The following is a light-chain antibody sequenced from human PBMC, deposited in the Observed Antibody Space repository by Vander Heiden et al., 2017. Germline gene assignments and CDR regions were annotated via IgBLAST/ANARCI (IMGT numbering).Light chain of an antibody. CDR1: SGSIASNY. CDR2: EDK. V-gene: IGLV6-57*02. J-gene: IGLJ3*02. CDR3: QTYDSNNWV. Sequence: NFKLTQPHSVSTSPGKTVTISCTASSGSIASNYVQWYQQRPGSAPTTVIYEDKYRPSGVPDRFSGSIDSSSNSASLTISGLKTEDEGDYFCQTYDSNNWVFGGGTKLTVL.